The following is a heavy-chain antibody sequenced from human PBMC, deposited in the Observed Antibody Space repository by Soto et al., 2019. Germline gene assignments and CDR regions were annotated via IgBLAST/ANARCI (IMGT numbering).Heavy chain of an antibody. CDR1: GGIFSSNI. V-gene: IGHV1-69*08. J-gene: IGHJ3*02. CDR2: IIPILATA. CDR3: ARASEDCTNGVCYKAAFHI. D-gene: IGHD2-8*01. Sequence: QVQLVQSGAEVKKPGSSVKVSCKASGGIFSSNIISWVRQAPGQGLEWMGRIIPILATANYAQKFQGRITITADKSTNTAYMELSRLRSDDTAVYYCARASEDCTNGVCYKAAFHIWGQGTRVTVSS.